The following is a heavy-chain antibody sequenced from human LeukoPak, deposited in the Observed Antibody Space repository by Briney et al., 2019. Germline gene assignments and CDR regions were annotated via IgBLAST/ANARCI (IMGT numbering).Heavy chain of an antibody. D-gene: IGHD3-22*01. CDR3: ARDAENYYDSSGYALDY. J-gene: IGHJ4*02. Sequence: ASVKVSCKASGYTFTSYGISWVRQALGQGLEWMGWISAYNGNTNYAQKLQGRVTMTTDTSTSTAYMELRSLRSDDTAVYYCARDAENYYDSSGYALDYWGQGTLVTVSS. CDR2: ISAYNGNT. V-gene: IGHV1-18*01. CDR1: GYTFTSYG.